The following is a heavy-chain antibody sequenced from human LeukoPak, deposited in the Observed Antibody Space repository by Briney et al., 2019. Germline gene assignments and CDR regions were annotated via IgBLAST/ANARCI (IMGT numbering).Heavy chain of an antibody. J-gene: IGHJ6*03. Sequence: ASVKVSCKASGGTFSSYAMNWVRQAPGQGLEWMGWINTNTGNPTYAQGFTGRFVFSLDTSVSTAYLQISSLKAEDTAVYYCATNPSIAVAGTYYYYYMDVWGKGTTVTVSS. V-gene: IGHV7-4-1*02. CDR1: GGTFSSYA. D-gene: IGHD6-19*01. CDR3: ATNPSIAVAGTYYYYYMDV. CDR2: INTNTGNP.